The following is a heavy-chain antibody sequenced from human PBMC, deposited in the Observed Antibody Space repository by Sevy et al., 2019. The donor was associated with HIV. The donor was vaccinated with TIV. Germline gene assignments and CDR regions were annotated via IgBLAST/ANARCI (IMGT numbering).Heavy chain of an antibody. J-gene: IGHJ4*02. Sequence: GGSLRLSCAASGFTFSSYWMHWVRQAPGKGLVWVSRINSDGSSTSYADSVKGRFTISRDNAKNTLYLQMISLRAEDTAVYYCASAPYYYDSSGYLFDYWGQGTLVTVSS. CDR1: GFTFSSYW. CDR2: INSDGSST. V-gene: IGHV3-74*01. D-gene: IGHD3-22*01. CDR3: ASAPYYYDSSGYLFDY.